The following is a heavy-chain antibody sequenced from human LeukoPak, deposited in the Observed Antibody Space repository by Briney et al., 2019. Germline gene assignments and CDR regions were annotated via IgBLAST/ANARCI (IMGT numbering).Heavy chain of an antibody. V-gene: IGHV4-39*07. CDR3: VIGVGWQPDY. D-gene: IGHD2-15*01. CDR1: GGSISSNGYY. Sequence: SETLSLMCTVSGGSISSNGYYWDWIRQPPGKGLEWIGSIYYRGNTYYYPALQSRLTISADTSKNQFSLKLRSVTAADTAVYYCVIGVGWQPDYWGQGALVTVSS. CDR2: IYYRGNT. J-gene: IGHJ4*02.